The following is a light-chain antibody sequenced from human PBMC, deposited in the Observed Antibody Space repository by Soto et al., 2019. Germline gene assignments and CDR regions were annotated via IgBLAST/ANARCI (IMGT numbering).Light chain of an antibody. CDR2: GAS. V-gene: IGKV3-15*01. CDR1: QRGIAN. J-gene: IGKJ1*01. Sequence: IVMAQSPGTLAVSPGERATLSCRASQRGIANLAWYQQKPRQTPRLLIFGASTSANGVPARFSGSGAGTELTLTISSLQPADFGVYYCQQYYTWPRGTFGQGTKVDIK. CDR3: QQYYTWPRGT.